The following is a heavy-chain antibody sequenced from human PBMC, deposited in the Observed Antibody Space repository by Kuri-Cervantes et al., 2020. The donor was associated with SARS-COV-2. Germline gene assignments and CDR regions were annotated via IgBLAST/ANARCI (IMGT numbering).Heavy chain of an antibody. V-gene: IGHV3-33*03. CDR3: AKEGHSAGAHYYAMDV. D-gene: IGHD3-10*01. Sequence: GGSLRLSCAASGFTFSSYGMHWVRQAPGKGLEWVAGMWYDGSNKYYVGSVKGRFSISRDKSKNTLYLHMHSLRAEDTAVYYCAKEGHSAGAHYYAMDVWGQGTTVTVSS. J-gene: IGHJ6*02. CDR1: GFTFSSYG. CDR2: MWYDGSNK.